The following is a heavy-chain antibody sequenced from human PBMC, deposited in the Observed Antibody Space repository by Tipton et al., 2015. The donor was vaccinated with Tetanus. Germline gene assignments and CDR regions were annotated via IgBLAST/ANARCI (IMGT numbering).Heavy chain of an antibody. CDR2: ISAYNGNT. Sequence: QLVQSGAEVKKPGASVKVSCRASGYTFTSYGISWVRQAPGQGLEWMGWISAYNGNTNYAQKLQGRVTMTTDTSTSPAYMELRSLRSDDTAVYYCARASKRYYYGSGSLADWGQGTLVTVSS. CDR3: ARASKRYYYGSGSLAD. V-gene: IGHV1-18*01. D-gene: IGHD3-10*01. CDR1: GYTFTSYG. J-gene: IGHJ4*02.